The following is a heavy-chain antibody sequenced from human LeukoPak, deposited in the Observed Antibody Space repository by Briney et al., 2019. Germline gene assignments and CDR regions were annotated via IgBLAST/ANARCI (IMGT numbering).Heavy chain of an antibody. D-gene: IGHD1-20*01. J-gene: IGHJ3*02. Sequence: PGGSLRLSCAASGFTFSSYGMHWVRQAPGKGLEWVAVIWYDGSNKYYADSVKGRFTISRDNSKNTLYLQMNSLRAEDTAVYYCVRGITGNGAFDIWGQGTMVTVSS. CDR1: GFTFSSYG. CDR2: IWYDGSNK. CDR3: VRGITGNGAFDI. V-gene: IGHV3-33*01.